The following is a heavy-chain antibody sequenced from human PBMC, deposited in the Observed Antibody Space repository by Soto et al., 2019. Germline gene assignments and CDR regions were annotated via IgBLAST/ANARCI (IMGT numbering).Heavy chain of an antibody. CDR1: GYIFTAYS. D-gene: IGHD2-15*01. Sequence: ASVKVSCKASGYIFTAYSMHWVRQAPGQGLEWMGVVNPSGGSTNYAQKFQGRITMTRDTSTSTVYMDLSSPTSEDTAVYYCAREENCSDGICYSEYFQRWGQGTLFTVSS. CDR2: VNPSGGST. V-gene: IGHV1-46*01. CDR3: AREENCSDGICYSEYFQR. J-gene: IGHJ1*01.